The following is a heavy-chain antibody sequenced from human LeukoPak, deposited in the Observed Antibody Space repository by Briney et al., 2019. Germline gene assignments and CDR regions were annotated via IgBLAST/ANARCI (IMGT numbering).Heavy chain of an antibody. V-gene: IGHV3-23*01. Sequence: GGSLRLSCAASGFTFTNSVMTWVRRAPGKGLEWVSGISRTGTDTYYGDSVKGRFTISRDNSKNTLFLQMTSLRAEDTAVYYCAKGDFDFWTGYPDYYYNGVNVWGQGTTVTVSS. CDR1: GFTFTNSV. J-gene: IGHJ6*02. D-gene: IGHD3/OR15-3a*01. CDR2: ISRTGTDT. CDR3: AKGDFDFWTGYPDYYYNGVNV.